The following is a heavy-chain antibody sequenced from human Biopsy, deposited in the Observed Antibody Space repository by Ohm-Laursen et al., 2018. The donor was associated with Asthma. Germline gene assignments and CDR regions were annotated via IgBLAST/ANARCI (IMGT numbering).Heavy chain of an antibody. CDR1: GFSFSNFA. V-gene: IGHV3-30*07. J-gene: IGHJ3*02. Sequence: SPRLSCAASGFSFSNFAIHWVRQAPGKGLEWVGVISKDASTQDYADSVKGRFTISRDNSKNTLYLQMNSLRAEDTAVYYCAREMRAGRGNAFDIWGQGTMVTVSS. D-gene: IGHD6-19*01. CDR2: ISKDASTQ. CDR3: AREMRAGRGNAFDI.